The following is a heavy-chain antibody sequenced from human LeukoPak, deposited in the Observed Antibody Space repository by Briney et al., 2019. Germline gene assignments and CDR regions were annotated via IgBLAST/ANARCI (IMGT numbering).Heavy chain of an antibody. Sequence: GGSLRLSCAASGFTFSSYSMNWVRQAPGKGLEWVSSISSSSSHIYYADSVKGRFTISRDNAKNSLYLQMNSLRAEDTAVYYCAREIYGSGSYYNVYYYYMDVWGKGTTVTVSS. D-gene: IGHD3-10*01. J-gene: IGHJ6*03. V-gene: IGHV3-21*01. CDR2: ISSSSSHI. CDR1: GFTFSSYS. CDR3: AREIYGSGSYYNVYYYYMDV.